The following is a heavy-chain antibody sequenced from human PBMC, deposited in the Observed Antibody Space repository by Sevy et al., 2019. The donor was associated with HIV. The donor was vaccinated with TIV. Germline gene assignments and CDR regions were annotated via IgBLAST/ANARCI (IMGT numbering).Heavy chain of an antibody. CDR2: ISSSSSYI. CDR3: AREIAAAGTDAFDI. V-gene: IGHV3-21*01. J-gene: IGHJ3*02. D-gene: IGHD6-13*01. CDR1: GFTFSSYS. Sequence: GGSLRLSCAASGFTFSSYSMNWVRQAPGKGLEWVSSISSSSSYIYYADSVKGRFTISRDNAKNSLYLQMNSLRAEDTAVYYCAREIAAAGTDAFDIWGQGTMVIVSS.